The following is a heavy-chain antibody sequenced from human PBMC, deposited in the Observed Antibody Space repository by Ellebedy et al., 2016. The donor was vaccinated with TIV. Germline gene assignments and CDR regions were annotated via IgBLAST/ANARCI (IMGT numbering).Heavy chain of an antibody. D-gene: IGHD4-17*01. J-gene: IGHJ6*02. Sequence: LRLXXTVSGGSISSGDYYWSWIRQPPGKGLEWIGYIYYSGSTYYNPSLKSRVTISVDTSKNQFSLKLSSVTAADTAVYYCATIIYGDYGVRYYYGMDVWGQGTTVTVSS. V-gene: IGHV4-31*03. CDR2: IYYSGST. CDR3: ATIIYGDYGVRYYYGMDV. CDR1: GGSISSGDYY.